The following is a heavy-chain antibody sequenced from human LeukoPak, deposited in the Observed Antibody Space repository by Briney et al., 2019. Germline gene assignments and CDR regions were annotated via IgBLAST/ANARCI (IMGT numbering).Heavy chain of an antibody. CDR3: ATSPPDSSWVY. V-gene: IGHV3-74*01. D-gene: IGHD6-13*01. J-gene: IGHJ4*02. CDR1: GFTFSSYW. CDR2: IKSDGSSA. Sequence: GGSLRLSCAASGFTFSSYWMHWVRQAPGKGLVWVSRIKSDGSSANYAESVKGRFTISRDNAKKTMHLQMNSLGAEDTAVYYCATSPPDSSWVYWGQGTLVTASS.